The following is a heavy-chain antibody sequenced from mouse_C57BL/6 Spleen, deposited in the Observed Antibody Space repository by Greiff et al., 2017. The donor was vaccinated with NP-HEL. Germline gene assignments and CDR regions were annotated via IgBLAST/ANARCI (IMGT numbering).Heavy chain of an antibody. CDR1: GFTFSDYG. CDR3: ARLGRGGFDY. Sequence: EVKLMESGGGLVQPGGSLILSCAASGFTFSDYGMAWVRQAPRKGPEWVAFISNLAYSIYYADTVPGRFTISRENAKNTLYLEMSRLRSEDTAMYYCARLGRGGFDYWGQGTTLTVSS. CDR2: ISNLAYSI. J-gene: IGHJ2*01. V-gene: IGHV5-15*01.